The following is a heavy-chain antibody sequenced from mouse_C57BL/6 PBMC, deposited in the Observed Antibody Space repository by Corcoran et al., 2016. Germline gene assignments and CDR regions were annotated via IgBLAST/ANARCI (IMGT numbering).Heavy chain of an antibody. CDR3: ARYYSKEYFDV. CDR2: IYPGGGYT. Sequence: QVQLQQSGAELVRPGTSVKMSCKASGYTFTNYWIGWAKQRPGHGLEWIGDIYPGGGYTNYNEKFKGKATLTADKSSSTAYMQFSSLTSEDSAIYYCARYYSKEYFDVWGTGTTVTVSS. J-gene: IGHJ1*03. D-gene: IGHD2-5*01. CDR1: GYTFTNYW. V-gene: IGHV1-63*01.